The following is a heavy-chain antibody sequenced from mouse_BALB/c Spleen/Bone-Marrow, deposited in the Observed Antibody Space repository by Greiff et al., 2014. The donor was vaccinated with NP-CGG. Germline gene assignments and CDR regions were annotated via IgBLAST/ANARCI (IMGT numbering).Heavy chain of an antibody. CDR1: GFNIKDTY. CDR3: ARFPYDYGGGDY. V-gene: IGHV14-3*02. D-gene: IGHD2-4*01. CDR2: IDPANGNT. J-gene: IGHJ2*01. Sequence: VQLQQSGAELVKPGASVKLSCTASGFNIKDTYMHWVKQRPEQGLEWIERIDPANGNTKYDPKFQGKATITADTSSNTAYLQLSSLTSEDTAVYYCARFPYDYGGGDYWGQGTTLTVSS.